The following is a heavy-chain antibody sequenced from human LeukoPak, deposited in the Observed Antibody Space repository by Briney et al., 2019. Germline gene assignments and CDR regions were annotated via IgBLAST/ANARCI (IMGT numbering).Heavy chain of an antibody. D-gene: IGHD2-21*01. CDR2: VSGYNGNT. CDR1: GYSFTSYY. J-gene: IGHJ5*02. V-gene: IGHV1-18*01. CDR3: ARGDWFGP. Sequence: ASVKVSCKASGYSFTSYYINWVRQAPGQGLEWMGWVSGYNGNTNYAQKFEGRVAMTTDTSSSTAYMELRSLKSDDTAIYYCARGDWFGPWGQGTLVTVSS.